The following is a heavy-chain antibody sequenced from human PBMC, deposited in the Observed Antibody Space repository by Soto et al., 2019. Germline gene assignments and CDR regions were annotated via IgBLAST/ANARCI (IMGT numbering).Heavy chain of an antibody. V-gene: IGHV4-34*01. CDR2: INHSGST. Sequence: SETLSLTCAVYGGSFSGYYWSWIRQPPGKGLEWIGEINHSGSTNYNPSLKSRVTISVDTSKNQFSLKLSSVTAADTAVYYCARPPSYYYGSGSYYNYWGQGTLVTVSS. CDR1: GGSFSGYY. CDR3: ARPPSYYYGSGSYYNY. D-gene: IGHD3-10*01. J-gene: IGHJ4*02.